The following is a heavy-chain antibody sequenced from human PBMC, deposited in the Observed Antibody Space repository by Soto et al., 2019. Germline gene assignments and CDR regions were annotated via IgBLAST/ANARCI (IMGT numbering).Heavy chain of an antibody. D-gene: IGHD2-2*01. J-gene: IGHJ3*02. CDR3: AREAMDCSSTSCYETDAFDI. CDR2: IYSGGST. V-gene: IGHV3-53*04. Sequence: GSLRLSCAASGFTVSSNYMSWVRQAPGKGLEWVSVIYSGGSTYYADSVKGRFTISRHNSKNTLYLQMNSLRAEDTAVYYCAREAMDCSSTSCYETDAFDIWGQGTMVTVSS. CDR1: GFTVSSNY.